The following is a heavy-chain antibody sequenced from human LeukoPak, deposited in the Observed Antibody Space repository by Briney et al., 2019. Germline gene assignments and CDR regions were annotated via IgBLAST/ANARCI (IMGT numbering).Heavy chain of an antibody. CDR1: GGSISSYY. CDR3: ARDKGCSGGSCSMDV. Sequence: SETLSLTCTVSGGSISSYYWSWIRQPAGKGLEWIGSIYYSGSTYYNPSLKSRVTISVDTSKNQFSLKLSSVTAADTAVYYCARDKGCSGGSCSMDVWGKGTTVTVSS. J-gene: IGHJ6*03. V-gene: IGHV4-4*07. D-gene: IGHD2-15*01. CDR2: IYYSGST.